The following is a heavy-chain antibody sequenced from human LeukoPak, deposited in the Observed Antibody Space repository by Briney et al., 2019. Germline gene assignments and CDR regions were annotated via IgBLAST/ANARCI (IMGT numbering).Heavy chain of an antibody. D-gene: IGHD6-6*01. J-gene: IGHJ4*02. CDR2: ITGSGSPI. CDR3: VTHSSSADY. V-gene: IGHV3-48*03. CDR1: GFTFSTYE. Sequence: GGYLRLSCAASGFTFSTYEMKWVRQAPGKGLEWVSYITGSGSPIYYADFVKGRFTISRDNAKNSLSLQMNSLRADDTAIYFCVTHSSSADYWGQGTLVTVSS.